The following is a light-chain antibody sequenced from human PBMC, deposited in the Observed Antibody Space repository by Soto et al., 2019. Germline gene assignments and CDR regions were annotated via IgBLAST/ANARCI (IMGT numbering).Light chain of an antibody. Sequence: DIQMTQSPSTLSASVGDRVTITCRASQSISTWLAWYQQEPGKAPKLLIHKASSLQSGVPSRFSGSGSGTDFTLTISSLHPDDFAVYYCQQYETSLGLTFGQGTKVEI. J-gene: IGKJ1*01. CDR3: QQYETSLGLT. V-gene: IGKV1-5*03. CDR1: QSISTW. CDR2: KAS.